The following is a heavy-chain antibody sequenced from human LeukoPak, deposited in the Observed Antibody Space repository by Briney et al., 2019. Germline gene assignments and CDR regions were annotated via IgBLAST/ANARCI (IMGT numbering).Heavy chain of an antibody. J-gene: IGHJ4*02. D-gene: IGHD3-22*01. CDR3: ARGRDYYYDSSGYYPTFDY. V-gene: IGHV1-58*02. CDR1: GFTFTSSA. Sequence: ASVTVSCTASGFTFTSSAMQWVRQARGQRLEWIGWIVVGSGNTNYAQKFQERVTITRDMSTSTAYMELSSLRSEDTAVYYCARGRDYYYDSSGYYPTFDYWGQGTLVTVSS. CDR2: IVVGSGNT.